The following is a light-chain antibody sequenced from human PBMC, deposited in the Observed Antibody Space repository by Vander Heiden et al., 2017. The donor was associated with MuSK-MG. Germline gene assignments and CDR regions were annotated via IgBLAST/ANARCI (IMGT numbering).Light chain of an antibody. CDR3: QAWDSSTAV. V-gene: IGLV3-1*01. J-gene: IGLJ2*01. CDR1: KLGDKY. Sequence: SYELTQPPSVSVSPGQTASITCSGDKLGDKYACWYQQKPGQSPMLVIYQDSKRPSGIPERFSGSNSGNTATLTISGTQAMDEADYYCQAWDSSTAVFGGGTKLTVL. CDR2: QDS.